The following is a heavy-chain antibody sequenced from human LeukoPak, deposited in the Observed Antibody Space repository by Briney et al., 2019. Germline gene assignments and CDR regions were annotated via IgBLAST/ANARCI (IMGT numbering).Heavy chain of an antibody. CDR2: IVVGSGNT. CDR3: AAYGSRGLRNSQFDY. CDR1: GFTFTSSA. V-gene: IGHV1-58*01. J-gene: IGHJ4*02. D-gene: IGHD4-17*01. Sequence: ASVKVSCKASGFTFTSSAVQWVRQARGRRLEWIGWIVVGSGNTNYAQKFQERVTITRDMSTSTAYMELSSLRSEDTAVYYCAAYGSRGLRNSQFDYWGQGTLVTVSS.